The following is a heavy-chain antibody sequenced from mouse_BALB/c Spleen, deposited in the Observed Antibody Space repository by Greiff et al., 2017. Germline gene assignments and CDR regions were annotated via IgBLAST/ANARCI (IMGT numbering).Heavy chain of an antibody. CDR1: GFNIKDYY. Sequence: EVQLQQSGAELVRSGASVKLSCTASGFNIKDYYMHWVKQRPEQGLEWIGWIDPENGDTEYAPKFQGKATMTADTSSNTAYLQLSSLTSEDTAVYYCNEGVVYYGNYVAYWGQGTLVTVSA. CDR2: IDPENGDT. V-gene: IGHV14-4*02. CDR3: NEGVVYYGNYVAY. J-gene: IGHJ3*01. D-gene: IGHD2-1*01.